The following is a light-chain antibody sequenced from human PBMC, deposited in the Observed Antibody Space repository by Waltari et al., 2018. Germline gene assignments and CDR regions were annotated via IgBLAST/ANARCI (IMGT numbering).Light chain of an antibody. Sequence: DIQMTQSPSSLSASVGDRVTITCRASQSISTYLNWYQVKPGKAPKLLISAASTLQGGVPSRFSGSGSGADFTLTISILQPDDYATYYCQQSYSIPCAFGQGTKLEIK. V-gene: IGKV1-39*01. J-gene: IGKJ2*01. CDR3: QQSYSIPCA. CDR2: AAS. CDR1: QSISTY.